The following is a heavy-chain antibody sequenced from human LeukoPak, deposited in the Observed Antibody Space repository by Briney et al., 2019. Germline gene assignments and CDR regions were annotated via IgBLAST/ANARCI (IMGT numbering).Heavy chain of an antibody. V-gene: IGHV4-34*01. J-gene: IGHJ4*02. D-gene: IGHD2-2*02. Sequence: SETLSLTCAVYGGSFSGYYWSWIRQPPGKGLEWIGEINHNGSTNYNPSFKSRVTISVDTSKNQFSLKLSSVTAADTAVYYCARVPGYCSSTSCYNLDYWGQGTLVTVSS. CDR1: GGSFSGYY. CDR3: ARVPGYCSSTSCYNLDY. CDR2: INHNGST.